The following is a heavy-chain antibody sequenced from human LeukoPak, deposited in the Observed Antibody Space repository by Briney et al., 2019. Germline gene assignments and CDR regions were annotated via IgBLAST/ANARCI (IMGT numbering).Heavy chain of an antibody. CDR1: GFTFSNYW. D-gene: IGHD3-16*01. CDR2: INERATII. V-gene: IGHV3-74*01. Sequence: GGSLRLSCAASGFTFSNYWMPWVRQAPGKGLEWVSRINERATIISYADSVKGRFTISRENARNTLYLQMNSLTAEDTAVYYCVRDLILVWTPGDDFDHWGQGTLVTVSS. J-gene: IGHJ4*02. CDR3: VRDLILVWTPGDDFDH.